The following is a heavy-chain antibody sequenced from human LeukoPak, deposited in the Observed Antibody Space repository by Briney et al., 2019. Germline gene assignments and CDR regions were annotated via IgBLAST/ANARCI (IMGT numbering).Heavy chain of an antibody. CDR1: GFTFSSYA. Sequence: GGSLRLSCAASGFTFSSYAMHWVRQAPGKGLEYVSAITSHGDNTYYANSVKGRFTISRDNSKNTLYLQLGSLRAEDMAVYYCAGSGSYGFLDYWGQGTLVTVSS. V-gene: IGHV3-64*01. CDR3: AGSGSYGFLDY. CDR2: ITSHGDNT. D-gene: IGHD1-26*01. J-gene: IGHJ4*02.